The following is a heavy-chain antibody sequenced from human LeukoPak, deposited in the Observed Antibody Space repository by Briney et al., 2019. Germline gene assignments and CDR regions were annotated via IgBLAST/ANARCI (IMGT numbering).Heavy chain of an antibody. CDR2: IYSGGST. J-gene: IGHJ4*02. CDR3: ARGLYYYDSSGYLYY. CDR1: GFTVSSNY. Sequence: GGSLRLSCAASGFTVSSNYMSWVRQAPGKGLEGVSVIYSGGSTYYADSVKGRFTISRDNSKNTLYLQMHSLRVEDTAVYYCARGLYYYDSSGYLYYWGQGTLVTVSS. D-gene: IGHD3-22*01. V-gene: IGHV3-53*01.